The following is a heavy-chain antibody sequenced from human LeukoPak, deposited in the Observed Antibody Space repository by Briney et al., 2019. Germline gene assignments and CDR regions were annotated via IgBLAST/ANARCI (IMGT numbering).Heavy chain of an antibody. D-gene: IGHD2-15*01. CDR1: GAPISGGGSS. J-gene: IGHJ3*02. CDR3: ARRPPLMGGFDI. CDR2: IYQSGRT. V-gene: IGHV4-30-2*01. Sequence: SQTLSLTCVVIGAPISGGGSSWSWLRQLPGKGPEWIGYIYQSGRTSYSPSLRSRVTISVDRSRNQFSLNLTSVTAADTAVYYCARRPPLMGGFDIWGQGKMVTVSS.